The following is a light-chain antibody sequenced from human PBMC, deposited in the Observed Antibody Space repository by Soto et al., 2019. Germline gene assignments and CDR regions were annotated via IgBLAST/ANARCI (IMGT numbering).Light chain of an antibody. J-gene: IGKJ4*01. CDR2: TAS. Sequence: IQLTQSPSSVSASVGDRVTITCRASQDIIKWLAWYQQKPGKAPKLLIHTASILQTGVPSRFSGSGSATDFTLTISSLQPDDFAIYYCQQSRNFPLTFGGGPKVEIK. V-gene: IGKV1D-12*01. CDR3: QQSRNFPLT. CDR1: QDIIKW.